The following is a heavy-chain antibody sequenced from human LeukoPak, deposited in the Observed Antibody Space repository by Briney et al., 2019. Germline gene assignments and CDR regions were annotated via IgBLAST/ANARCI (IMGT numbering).Heavy chain of an antibody. CDR3: AKAPLEYCSGGSCYLDY. J-gene: IGHJ4*02. CDR2: ISGSGGST. D-gene: IGHD2-15*01. Sequence: GGSLRLSCAASGFTFSSYWMSWVRQAPGKGLEWVSAISGSGGSTYYADSVKGRFTISRDNSKNTLYLQMNSLRAEDTAVYYCAKAPLEYCSGGSCYLDYWGQGTLVTVSS. CDR1: GFTFSSYW. V-gene: IGHV3-23*01.